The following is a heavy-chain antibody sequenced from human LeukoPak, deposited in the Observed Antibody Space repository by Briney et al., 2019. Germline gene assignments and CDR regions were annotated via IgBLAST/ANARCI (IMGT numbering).Heavy chain of an antibody. Sequence: GASVKVSCKASGYTFTSYYMHWVRQAPGQGLEWMGLINPTGGSTGYAQKFQGRATMTRDMSTSTDYMELSSLRSEDTAIYYCARDNSVGDNAWWFDPWGQGTLVAVSS. CDR3: ARDNSVGDNAWWFDP. D-gene: IGHD1-26*01. CDR1: GYTFTSYY. J-gene: IGHJ5*02. CDR2: INPTGGST. V-gene: IGHV1-46*01.